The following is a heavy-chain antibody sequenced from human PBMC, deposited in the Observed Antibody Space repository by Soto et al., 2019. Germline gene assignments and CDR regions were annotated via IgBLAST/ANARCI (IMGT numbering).Heavy chain of an antibody. D-gene: IGHD2-15*01. V-gene: IGHV3-49*04. Sequence: PGGSLRLSCTASGFTFGDYAMSWVRQAPGKGLEWVGFIRSKAYGGTTEYAASVKGRFTISRDDSKSIAYLQMNGLKTEDTAVYYCTVVVAATPYYYYYGMDVWGQGTTVTVSS. CDR3: TVVVAATPYYYYYGMDV. J-gene: IGHJ6*02. CDR1: GFTFGDYA. CDR2: IRSKAYGGTT.